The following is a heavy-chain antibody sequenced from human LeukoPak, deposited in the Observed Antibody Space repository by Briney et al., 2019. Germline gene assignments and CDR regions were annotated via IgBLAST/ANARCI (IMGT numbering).Heavy chain of an antibody. CDR3: ARRTAAGPFDY. CDR2: ISASGSDV. D-gene: IGHD6-13*01. V-gene: IGHV3-21*01. Sequence: PGGSLRLSCAASGFAFGSYVVNWVRQAPGKGLEWVSSISASGSDVNYADSVTGRFTVSRDNAKSLLYLEMNSLRAEDTAVYYCARRTAAGPFDYWGQGTLVTVSS. CDR1: GFAFGSYV. J-gene: IGHJ4*02.